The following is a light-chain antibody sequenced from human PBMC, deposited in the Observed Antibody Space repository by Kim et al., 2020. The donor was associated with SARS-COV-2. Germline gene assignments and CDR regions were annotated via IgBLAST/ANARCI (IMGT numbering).Light chain of an antibody. CDR3: QQRADWPLT. Sequence: LSPGERAPLSCRASQTVSNHLAWYQQKAGQAPRLLFDDSPNRAAGIPGRFSGSVSATDFTLTISSLEPEDLAVYYCQQRADWPLTFGGGTKVDIK. V-gene: IGKV3-11*01. CDR1: QTVSNH. CDR2: DSP. J-gene: IGKJ4*01.